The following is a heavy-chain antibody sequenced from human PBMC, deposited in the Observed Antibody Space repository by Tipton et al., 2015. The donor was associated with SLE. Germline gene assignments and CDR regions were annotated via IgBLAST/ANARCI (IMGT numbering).Heavy chain of an antibody. CDR3: ARCPNWRKDFDY. CDR1: GYIFSSSW. Sequence: QLVQSGAEVKKPGESLKISCQGSGYIFSSSWIGWVRQMPGKGLEWMGVIYPGDSDTRYNPSFQGQVTISADKSIGPAYLQWSSLKASDTAIYYCARCPNWRKDFDYWGQGTLVTVSS. D-gene: IGHD1-1*01. CDR2: IYPGDSDT. J-gene: IGHJ4*02. V-gene: IGHV5-51*01.